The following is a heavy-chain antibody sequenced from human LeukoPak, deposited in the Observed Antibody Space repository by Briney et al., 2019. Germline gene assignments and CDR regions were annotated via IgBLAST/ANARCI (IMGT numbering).Heavy chain of an antibody. CDR1: GYTFTGYY. Sequence: ASVKVSCKASGYTFTGYYMHWVRQAPGQGLEWMGWVNPNSGGTNYAQKFQGRVTMTRDTSISTAYMELSRLRSEDTAVYYCARGTSGSYVDYVDFWGQGALVTVSA. CDR3: ARGTSGSYVDYVDF. J-gene: IGHJ4*02. D-gene: IGHD1-26*01. V-gene: IGHV1-2*02. CDR2: VNPNSGGT.